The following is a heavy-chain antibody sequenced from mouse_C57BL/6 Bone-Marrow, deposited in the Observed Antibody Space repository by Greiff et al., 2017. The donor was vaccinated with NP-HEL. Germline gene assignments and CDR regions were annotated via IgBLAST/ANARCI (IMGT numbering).Heavy chain of an antibody. CDR3: AKIGYGRYYYAMDY. J-gene: IGHJ4*01. Sequence: VQGVESGPGLVQPSQSLSITCTVSGFSLTSYGVHWVRQSPGKGLEWLGVIWRGGSTDYNAACMSRLSITKDNSKSQVFFKMNRLQADDTAIYYCAKIGYGRYYYAMDYWGQGTSVTVSS. V-gene: IGHV2-5*01. D-gene: IGHD1-1*01. CDR1: GFSLTSYG. CDR2: IWRGGST.